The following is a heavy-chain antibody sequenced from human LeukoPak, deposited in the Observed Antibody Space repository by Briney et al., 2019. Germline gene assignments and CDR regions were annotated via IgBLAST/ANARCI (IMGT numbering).Heavy chain of an antibody. V-gene: IGHV3-23*01. CDR2: ISVSGGST. Sequence: QTGGSLRLSCAASGFTFSNEAMSWVRKAPAKGLEWVSSISVSGGSTYYADSVKGRFTISRDDSKNTLYLQMNSLRAEDTAVYYCAKGGGSWYGDWGQGTLVTVSS. CDR3: AKGGGSWYGD. CDR1: GFTFSNEA. D-gene: IGHD6-13*01. J-gene: IGHJ4*02.